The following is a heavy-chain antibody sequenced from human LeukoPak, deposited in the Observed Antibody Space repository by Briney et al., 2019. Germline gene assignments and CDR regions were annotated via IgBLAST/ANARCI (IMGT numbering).Heavy chain of an antibody. Sequence: GGSLRLSCAASGFTFSSYGMHWVRQAPGKGLEWAAVISYDGSNKDYADSVKGRFTISRDNSKNTLFLQTNSMRPEDTAVYYCAKGVSRGVDPTGLEYWGQGTLVTVSS. CDR1: GFTFSSYG. D-gene: IGHD1-1*01. CDR3: AKGVSRGVDPTGLEY. J-gene: IGHJ4*02. V-gene: IGHV3-30*18. CDR2: ISYDGSNK.